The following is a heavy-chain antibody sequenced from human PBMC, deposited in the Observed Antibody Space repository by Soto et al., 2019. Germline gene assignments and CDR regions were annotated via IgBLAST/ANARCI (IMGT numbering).Heavy chain of an antibody. CDR2: IYYSGST. Sequence: SETLSLTCTVSGGSISSGGYYWSWIRQHPGKGLEWIGYIYYSGSTYYNPSLKSRVTISVDTSKNQFSLKLSSVTAADTAVYYCARGDILTGYYKFDYWGQGTLVTVSS. J-gene: IGHJ4*02. CDR1: GGSISSGGYY. V-gene: IGHV4-31*03. CDR3: ARGDILTGYYKFDY. D-gene: IGHD3-9*01.